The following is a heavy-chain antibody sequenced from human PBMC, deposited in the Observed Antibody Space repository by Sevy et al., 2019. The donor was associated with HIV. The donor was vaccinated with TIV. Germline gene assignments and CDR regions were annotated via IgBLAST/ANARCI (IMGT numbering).Heavy chain of an antibody. CDR1: GFTFSSYS. CDR2: IKQDGSEK. V-gene: IGHV3-7*01. J-gene: IGHJ4*02. CDR3: ARELGATDYYFDY. Sequence: GGSLRLSCAASGFTFSSYSMNWVRQAPGKGLEWVANIKQDGSEKYYVDSVKGRFTISRDNAKNSLYLQMNSLRAEDTAVYYCARELGATDYYFDYWGQGTLVTVSS. D-gene: IGHD1-26*01.